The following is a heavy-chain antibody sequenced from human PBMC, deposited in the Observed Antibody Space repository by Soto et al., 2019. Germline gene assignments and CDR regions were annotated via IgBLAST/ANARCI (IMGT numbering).Heavy chain of an antibody. J-gene: IGHJ4*02. CDR1: GFTFSSYG. V-gene: IGHV3-30*18. Sequence: GGSLRLSCAASGFTFSSYGMHWVRQAPGKGLEWVAVISYDGSNKYYADSVKGRFTISRDNSKNTLYLQMNSLRAEDTAVYYCAKDQGGGSYYGIDYWGQGTLVTVSS. D-gene: IGHD1-26*01. CDR2: ISYDGSNK. CDR3: AKDQGGGSYYGIDY.